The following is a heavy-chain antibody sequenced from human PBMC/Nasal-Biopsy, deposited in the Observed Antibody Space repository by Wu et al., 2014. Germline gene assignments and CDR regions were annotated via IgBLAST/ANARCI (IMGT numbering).Heavy chain of an antibody. J-gene: IGHJ4*02. Sequence: LRLSCAASGFTFSGYAVHWVRQPPGRGLEWIGRIKTTVNAYATTYSESVKGRFTMSRDDLKKTAFLQMNSLKTEDTAMYYCVRYPRKEDLSINAPVDYWGRGTLVTVSS. V-gene: IGHV3-73*01. CDR1: GFTFSGYA. D-gene: IGHD1-14*01. CDR2: IKTTVNAYAT. CDR3: VRYPRKEDLSINAPVDY.